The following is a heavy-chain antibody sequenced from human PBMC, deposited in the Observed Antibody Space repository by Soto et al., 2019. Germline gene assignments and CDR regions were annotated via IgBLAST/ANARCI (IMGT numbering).Heavy chain of an antibody. CDR3: AGAAAGNPPFDY. D-gene: IGHD6-13*01. V-gene: IGHV3-33*01. CDR2: IWYDGSNK. CDR1: GFTFSNYG. J-gene: IGHJ4*02. Sequence: QVQLVESGGGVVQPGRSLRLSCAASGFTFSNYGMHWVRQAPGKGLEWVAVIWYDGSNKYYADSVKGRFTISRDNSKNPLYRQRDSLRAGDTAVYYCAGAAAGNPPFDYWGQGTRVTVPS.